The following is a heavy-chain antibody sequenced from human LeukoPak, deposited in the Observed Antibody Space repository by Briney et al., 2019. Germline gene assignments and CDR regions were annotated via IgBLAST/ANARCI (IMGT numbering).Heavy chain of an antibody. CDR2: ISRNSASI. D-gene: IGHD3-10*01. V-gene: IGHV3-9*01. CDR1: GFTFDDYA. Sequence: GGSLRLSCAASGFTFDDYAMHWVRQGPGKGLEWVSGISRNSASIDYADSVKGRFTISRDNAKNSLYLQMNSLRAEDTALYYCAKAPRFVAPFDYWGQGTPVTVSS. J-gene: IGHJ4*02. CDR3: AKAPRFVAPFDY.